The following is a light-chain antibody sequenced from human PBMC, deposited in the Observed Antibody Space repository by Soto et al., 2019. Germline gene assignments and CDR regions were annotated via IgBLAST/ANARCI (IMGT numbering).Light chain of an antibody. V-gene: IGKV1-NL1*01. Sequence: DIQMTQSPSSLSASVGDRVTITFQASQDIGNYLNWYQQKPGEAPKVLIFAASSLRSGVPSRFSGSVSGTDFTLAISRLEPEDFAVYYCQHYGGAPLTFGQGTRLEI. CDR3: QHYGGAPLT. CDR2: AAS. CDR1: QDIGNY. J-gene: IGKJ5*01.